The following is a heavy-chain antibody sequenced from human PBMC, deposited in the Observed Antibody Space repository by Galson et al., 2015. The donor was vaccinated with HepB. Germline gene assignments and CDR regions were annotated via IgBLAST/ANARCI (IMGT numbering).Heavy chain of an antibody. V-gene: IGHV3-49*03. CDR2: IRNKAYGGTT. CDR1: GFTFGDFL. CDR3: AKRYTYDSDAFDI. J-gene: IGHJ3*02. Sequence: SLRLSCAASGFTFGDFLMSWFRQAPGKGLEWVGFIRNKAYGGTTEYAASVKGRFTISRDDSKSIAYLQMNSLKTEDTAVYYCAKRYTYDSDAFDIWGQGTMAIVSS. D-gene: IGHD5-18*01.